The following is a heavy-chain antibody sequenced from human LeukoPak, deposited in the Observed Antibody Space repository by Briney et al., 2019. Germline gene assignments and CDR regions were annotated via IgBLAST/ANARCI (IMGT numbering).Heavy chain of an antibody. J-gene: IGHJ4*02. V-gene: IGHV1-2*04. CDR1: GYTFTGYY. CDR3: ARHNTAMVGYYFDY. D-gene: IGHD5-18*01. CDR2: INPNSGGT. Sequence: ASVKVSCTASGYTFTGYYMHWVRQAPGQGLEWMGWINPNSGGTNYAQKFQGWVTMTRDTSISTAYMELSRLRSDDTAVYYCARHNTAMVGYYFDYWGQGTLVTVSS.